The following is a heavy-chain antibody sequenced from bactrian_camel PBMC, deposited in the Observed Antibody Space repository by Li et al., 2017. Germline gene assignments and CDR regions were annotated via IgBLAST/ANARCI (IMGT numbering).Heavy chain of an antibody. Sequence: HVQLVESGGGSAQAGGSLRLSCAASGRTYGRNCMAWFRQAPGKEREGVGSIHYDDRTTYADWVKGRFTISKDNAKNTLYLEMDGLQVEDTATYYCAADRWCRSSWPRDQGYEFRGQGTQVTVS. CDR3: AADRWCRSSWPRDQGYEF. J-gene: IGHJ4*01. D-gene: IGHD6*01. CDR1: GRTYGRNC. CDR2: IHYDDRT. V-gene: IGHV3S53*01.